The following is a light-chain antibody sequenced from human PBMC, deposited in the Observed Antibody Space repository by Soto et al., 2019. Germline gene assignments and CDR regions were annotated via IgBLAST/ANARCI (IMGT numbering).Light chain of an antibody. CDR3: QQYSRAPIT. Sequence: IVVTHSPLSLPVTPAEPSSISCRSISSLSNDIYLAWYQQKSGPAPRLLIYTASRRDTGIPARFSGSGSGTDFTLTISRLEPEDSAVYYCQQYSRAPITFGQGTRLEIK. CDR2: TAS. CDR1: SSLSNDIY. J-gene: IGKJ5*01. V-gene: IGKV3-20*01.